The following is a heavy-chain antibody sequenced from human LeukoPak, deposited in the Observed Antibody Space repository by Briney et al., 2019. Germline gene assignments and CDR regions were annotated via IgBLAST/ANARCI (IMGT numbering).Heavy chain of an antibody. CDR2: ISYDGSSK. D-gene: IGHD6-19*01. J-gene: IGHJ4*02. CDR1: GFTFSSYG. CDR3: ARGQYSSDWFDY. Sequence: GGSLRLSCAASGFTFSSYGMHWVRQAPGKGLEWVAVISYDGSSKYYADSVKGRLTISRDNSKNTLYLQMNSLRAEDTAVYYCARGQYSSDWFDYWGQGTLVTVSS. V-gene: IGHV3-30*03.